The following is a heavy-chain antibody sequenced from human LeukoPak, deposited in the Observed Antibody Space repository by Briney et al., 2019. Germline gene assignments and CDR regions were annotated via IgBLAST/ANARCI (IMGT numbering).Heavy chain of an antibody. J-gene: IGHJ3*02. CDR3: ARDTSDAFDI. Sequence: GGSLRLSYAASGFTFSTYALHWVRQAPGKGLEWVAVISHDGNNKYHADSVKGRFTISRDNSKSTLYLQMNSLRAEDTAVYYCARDTSDAFDIWGQGTMVTVSS. D-gene: IGHD3-16*01. CDR2: ISHDGNNK. V-gene: IGHV3-30*04. CDR1: GFTFSTYA.